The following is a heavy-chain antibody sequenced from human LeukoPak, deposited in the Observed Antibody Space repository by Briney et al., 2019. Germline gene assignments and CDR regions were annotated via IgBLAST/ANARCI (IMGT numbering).Heavy chain of an antibody. CDR3: AREDDYGSNSYDY. CDR1: GYTFTGYY. D-gene: IGHD4-23*01. Sequence: VASVKVSFKASGYTFTGYYIHWVRQAPGQGLEWMGWVNPNSGGTNYAQKFQGRVTMTRDTSISTAYMELSRLRSDDTAVYYCAREDDYGSNSYDYWGQGSLVTVSS. J-gene: IGHJ4*02. V-gene: IGHV1-2*02. CDR2: VNPNSGGT.